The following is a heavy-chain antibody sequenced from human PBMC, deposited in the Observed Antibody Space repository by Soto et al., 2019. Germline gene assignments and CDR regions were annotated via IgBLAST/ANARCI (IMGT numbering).Heavy chain of an antibody. J-gene: IGHJ4*02. V-gene: IGHV4-59*01. CDR3: ARSVNRGYSYGYGH. CDR1: GGAITNYY. Sequence: SETLSLTCSVSGGAITNYYWNWIRQTPGKGLEWIGYIYHTGSTSKNPSLKSRVTLSLDTSKNQLTLNLTSVTAADTAIYYCARSVNRGYSYGYGHWGQGTLVTVSS. D-gene: IGHD5-18*01. CDR2: IYHTGST.